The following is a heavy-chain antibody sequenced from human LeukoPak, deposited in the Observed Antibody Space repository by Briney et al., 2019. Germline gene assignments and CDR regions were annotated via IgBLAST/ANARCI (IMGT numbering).Heavy chain of an antibody. J-gene: IGHJ4*02. CDR3: ARDPGFSVAR. CDR1: GFTFSSYE. Sequence: PGGSLRLSCAASGFTFSSYEMNWVRQAPGKGLEWVSYIGGWSSPTDYADSVKGRFTISRDNARNSLYLQMNNLTVEDTAVYYCARDPGFSVARWGQGSLVFVSS. CDR2: IGGWSSPT. D-gene: IGHD3-3*01. V-gene: IGHV3-48*03.